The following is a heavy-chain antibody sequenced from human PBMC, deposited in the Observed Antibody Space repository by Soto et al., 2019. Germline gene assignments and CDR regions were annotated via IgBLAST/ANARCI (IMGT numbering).Heavy chain of an antibody. D-gene: IGHD2-15*01. CDR1: GYTFTSYG. Sequence: ASVKVSCKASGYTFTSYGISWVRQAPGQGLEWMGWISAYNGNTNYAQKLQGRVTMTTDTSTSTAYMELRSLRSDDTVVYYCARVGRGGSFYYYYYMDVWGKGTTVTVSS. V-gene: IGHV1-18*01. CDR3: ARVGRGGSFYYYYYMDV. CDR2: ISAYNGNT. J-gene: IGHJ6*03.